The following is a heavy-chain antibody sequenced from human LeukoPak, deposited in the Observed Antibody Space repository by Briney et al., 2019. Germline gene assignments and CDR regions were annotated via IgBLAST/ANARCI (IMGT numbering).Heavy chain of an antibody. J-gene: IGHJ4*02. V-gene: IGHV4-59*01. D-gene: IGHD4-17*01. CDR2: IYYSGST. CDR1: GGSISSYY. CDR3: ARSMQVNGDYVWYYFDY. Sequence: SETLSLTCTVFGGSISSYYWSWIRQPPGKGLEWIAYIYYSGSTNYNPSLKSRVTISVDTSKNQFSLKLTSVTAADTAVYYCARSMQVNGDYVWYYFDYWGQGTLVTVSS.